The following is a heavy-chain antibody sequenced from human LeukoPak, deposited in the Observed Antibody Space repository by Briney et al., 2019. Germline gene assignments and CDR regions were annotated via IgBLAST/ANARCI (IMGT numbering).Heavy chain of an antibody. J-gene: IGHJ6*03. Sequence: GGSLRLSCAASGFTVASNFMSWVRQAPGKGLDWVSAISGPGGSTYYAESVKDRFTISRDNSKNTLYLQMSSLRAEDTAVYYCGPTLGYNYYMDVWGKGTTVTVSS. CDR1: GFTVASNF. V-gene: IGHV3-23*01. CDR3: GPTLGYNYYMDV. D-gene: IGHD3-10*01. CDR2: ISGPGGST.